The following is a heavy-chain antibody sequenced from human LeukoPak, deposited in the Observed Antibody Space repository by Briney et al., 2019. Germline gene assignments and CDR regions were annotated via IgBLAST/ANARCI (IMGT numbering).Heavy chain of an antibody. J-gene: IGHJ4*02. Sequence: SETLSLTCTVSGASISSGDYYWSWIRQPPGKGLEWIGYVSYSGSTKYNPSLESRVTISVDTSKNQFSLKLSSVTAADTAVYYCARHWGSGTYYLEYWGQGTLVTVSS. D-gene: IGHD3-10*01. CDR3: ARHWGSGTYYLEY. V-gene: IGHV4-61*08. CDR2: VSYSGST. CDR1: GASISSGDYY.